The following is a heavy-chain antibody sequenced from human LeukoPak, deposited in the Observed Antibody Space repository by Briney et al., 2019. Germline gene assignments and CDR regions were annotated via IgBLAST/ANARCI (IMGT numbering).Heavy chain of an antibody. J-gene: IGHJ4*02. CDR3: ASMVRGVKVDY. CDR2: IYYSGST. CDR1: GGSISSGGYS. D-gene: IGHD3-10*01. V-gene: IGHV4-30-4*07. Sequence: ASETLSLTCAVSGGSISSGGYSWSWIRQPPGKGLEWIGYIYYSGSTYYNPSLKSRVTISVDTSKNQFSLKLSSVTAADTAVYYCASMVRGVKVDYWGQGTLVTVSS.